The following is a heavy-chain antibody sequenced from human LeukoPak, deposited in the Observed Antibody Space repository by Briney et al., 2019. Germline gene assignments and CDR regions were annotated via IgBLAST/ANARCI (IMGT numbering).Heavy chain of an antibody. CDR1: GYSISSGYY. J-gene: IGHJ4*02. Sequence: SETLSLTCAVSGYSISSGYYWGWIRQPPGKGLEWIGSIYHSGSTYYNPSLKSRVTISVDTSKNQFSLTLSSVTAADTAVYYCARLRGFLEWLLFPYFDYLGQGTLVTVSS. CDR3: ARLRGFLEWLLFPYFDY. D-gene: IGHD3-3*01. CDR2: IYHSGST. V-gene: IGHV4-38-2*01.